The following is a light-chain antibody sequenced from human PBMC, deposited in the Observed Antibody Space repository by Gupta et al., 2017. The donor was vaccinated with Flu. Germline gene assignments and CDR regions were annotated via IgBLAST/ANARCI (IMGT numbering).Light chain of an antibody. V-gene: IGKV3-20*01. CDR1: QSISSTY. Sequence: EIVLTQSPGTPSLSPGERATLSCRASQSISSTYLAWYQQKSGQAPRLLIYGASSRVTGIPDRFTGSGSGTDFTLTINRLEPEDFAVYYCQQYADSPSFGQGSKLEIK. CDR3: QQYADSPS. CDR2: GAS. J-gene: IGKJ2*03.